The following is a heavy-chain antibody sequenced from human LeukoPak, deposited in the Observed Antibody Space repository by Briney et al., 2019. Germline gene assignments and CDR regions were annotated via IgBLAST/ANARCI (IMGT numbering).Heavy chain of an antibody. Sequence: GGSLRLSCAASGFTFSNSWMSWVRQAPGKGLEWVCRIKSKTDGGTTDYAAPVKGRFTISSDDSKNTLYLQMNSLKTEDTAVYYCTTRLRYFDWTIYDFDYWGQGTLVTVSS. V-gene: IGHV3-15*01. J-gene: IGHJ4*02. CDR3: TTRLRYFDWTIYDFDY. CDR1: GFTFSNSW. D-gene: IGHD3-9*01. CDR2: IKSKTDGGTT.